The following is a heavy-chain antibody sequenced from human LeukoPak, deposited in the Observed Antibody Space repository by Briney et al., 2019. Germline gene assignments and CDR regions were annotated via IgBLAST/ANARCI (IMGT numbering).Heavy chain of an antibody. V-gene: IGHV3-33*01. CDR2: IWYDGSNK. D-gene: IGHD6-13*01. J-gene: IGHJ4*02. CDR1: GFTFSSYG. Sequence: GRSLRLSCAASGFTFSSYGMHWVRQAPGKGLEWVAVIWYDGSNKYYADSVKGRFTISRDNSKNTLYLQMNSLRAEDTAVYYCASEGGITAAGNYWGQGTLVTVSS. CDR3: ASEGGITAAGNY.